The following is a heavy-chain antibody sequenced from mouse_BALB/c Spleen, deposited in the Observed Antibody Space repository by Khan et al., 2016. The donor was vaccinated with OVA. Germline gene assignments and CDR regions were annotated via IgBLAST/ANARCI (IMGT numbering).Heavy chain of an antibody. CDR2: IWTGGIT. V-gene: IGHV2-9*02. D-gene: IGHD2-4*01. Sequence: QVQLKESGPGLVAPSQSLSITCTVSGFSLSNYGIHWVRQPPGKGLEWLGVIWTGGITNYNSALMSRLIISKDNSKSQVFLKMNRLQTDDTAIYYCAISYDYGVGGFAYWGQGTLVTVST. CDR3: AISYDYGVGGFAY. CDR1: GFSLSNYG. J-gene: IGHJ3*01.